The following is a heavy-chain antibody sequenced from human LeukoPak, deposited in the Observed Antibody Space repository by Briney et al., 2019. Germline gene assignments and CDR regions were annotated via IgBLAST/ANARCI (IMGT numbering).Heavy chain of an antibody. V-gene: IGHV4-59*08. CDR3: ARAGGYSSGYQDY. Sequence: TSETLSLTCTVSGGSISSYYWSWIRQPPGRGLEWIGYIYYSGSTNYNPSLKSRVTISVDTSKNQFSLKLSSVTAADTAVYYCARAGGYSSGYQDYWGQGTLVTVSS. J-gene: IGHJ4*02. D-gene: IGHD5-18*01. CDR2: IYYSGST. CDR1: GGSISSYY.